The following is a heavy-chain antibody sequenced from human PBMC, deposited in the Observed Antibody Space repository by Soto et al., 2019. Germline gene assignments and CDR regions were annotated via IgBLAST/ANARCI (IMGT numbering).Heavy chain of an antibody. CDR1: EDSVSSNIAA. D-gene: IGHD1-7*01. V-gene: IGHV6-1*01. J-gene: IGHJ5*02. CDR3: ARDEAGTTHGYNWSAP. CDR2: TYYRSKWYN. Sequence: PSQTLSLTCGISEDSVSSNIAAWNWIRQSPSRGLEWLGRTYYRSKWYNDYAVSVKSRITINPDTSKNQFSLQLNSVTPEDTAVYYCARDEAGTTHGYNWSAPSGHGTLVTVAS.